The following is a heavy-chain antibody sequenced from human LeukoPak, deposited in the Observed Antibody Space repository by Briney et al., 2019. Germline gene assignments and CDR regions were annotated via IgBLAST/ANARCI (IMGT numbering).Heavy chain of an antibody. J-gene: IGHJ3*02. CDR2: INPSGGST. D-gene: IGHD2/OR15-2a*01. CDR1: GYTFTSYY. V-gene: IGHV1-46*01. Sequence: ASVKVSCKASGYTFTSYYMHRVRQAPGQGLEWMGIINPSGGSTSYAQRFQGRVTMTRDTSTSTVYMELSSLRSEDTAVYYCARVRISRGQNDAFDIWGQGTMVTVSS. CDR3: ARVRISRGQNDAFDI.